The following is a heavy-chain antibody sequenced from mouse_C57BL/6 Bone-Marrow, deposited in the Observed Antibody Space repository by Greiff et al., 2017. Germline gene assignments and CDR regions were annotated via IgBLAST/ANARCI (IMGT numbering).Heavy chain of an antibody. J-gene: IGHJ2*01. CDR3: AREPYFDY. Sequence: QVQLQQPGAELVMPGASVKLSCKASGYTFTSYWMHWVKQRPGQGLEWIGEIDPSDSYTNYNQKFKGKSTLTVDKSSSTAYMQLSSLTSEDSAVYYCAREPYFDYWGQGITLTVSS. V-gene: IGHV1-69*01. CDR1: GYTFTSYW. CDR2: IDPSDSYT.